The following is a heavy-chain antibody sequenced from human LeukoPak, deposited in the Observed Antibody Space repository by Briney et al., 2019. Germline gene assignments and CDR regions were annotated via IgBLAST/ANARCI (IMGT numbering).Heavy chain of an antibody. CDR2: THYSGSN. CDR3: ARWGGGINAFDI. V-gene: IGHV4-59*08. D-gene: IGHD3-10*01. Sequence: PSETLSLTCSVPGDSITSHYWNWIRQPPGKGLEWIGFTHYSGSNSYTPSLRSRVSTSVDTSGNQFSLHLSSVTAADTAVYYCARWGGGINAFDIWGQGTMVTVSS. J-gene: IGHJ3*02. CDR1: GDSITSHY.